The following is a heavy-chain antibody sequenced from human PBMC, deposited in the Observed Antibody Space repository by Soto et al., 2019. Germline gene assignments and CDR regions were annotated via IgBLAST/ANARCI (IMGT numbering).Heavy chain of an antibody. V-gene: IGHV4-4*02. CDR1: GGSISSNNW. CDR3: ARGVTMVRGVIIKYYYGMDV. CDR2: IYHRGYT. J-gene: IGHJ6*02. Sequence: PSETLSLTCAVSGGSISSNNWWNWVRHPPGKGLEWIGEIYHRGYTNYNPSLGSRVTISVDKSKNQFSLKLSSVTAADTAVYYCARGVTMVRGVIIKYYYGMDVWGQGTTVTVSS. D-gene: IGHD3-10*01.